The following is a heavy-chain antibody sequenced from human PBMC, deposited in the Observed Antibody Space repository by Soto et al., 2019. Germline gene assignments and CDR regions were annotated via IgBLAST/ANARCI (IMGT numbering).Heavy chain of an antibody. J-gene: IGHJ4*02. Sequence: VQLVQSGGEVKQPGASVKVSCKTSGYTFTSYGISWVRQAPGQGLEWMGWISGYNGDTKYVQKFQGRVTLNTETSTNTAYMEVRSLRSDDTAVYYCARDWVGDLAYWGQGTLVTVSS. CDR3: ARDWVGDLAY. D-gene: IGHD4-17*01. CDR2: ISGYNGDT. V-gene: IGHV1-18*01. CDR1: GYTFTSYG.